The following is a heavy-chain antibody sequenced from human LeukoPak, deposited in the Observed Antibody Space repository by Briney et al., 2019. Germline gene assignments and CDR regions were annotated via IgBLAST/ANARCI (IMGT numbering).Heavy chain of an antibody. CDR2: IYYSGST. Sequence: PSETLSLTCTVSGGSISSSSYYWGWIRQPPGKGLEWIGSIYYSGSTYYIPSLKSRVTISIDTSKNQFSLKLSSVTAADTAVYYCARRIAAAANWFDPWGQGTLVTVSS. V-gene: IGHV4-39*01. D-gene: IGHD6-13*01. J-gene: IGHJ5*02. CDR3: ARRIAAAANWFDP. CDR1: GGSISSSSYY.